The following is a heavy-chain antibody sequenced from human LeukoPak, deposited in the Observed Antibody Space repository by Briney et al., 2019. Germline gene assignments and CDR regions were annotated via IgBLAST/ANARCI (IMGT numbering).Heavy chain of an antibody. V-gene: IGHV4-59*01. CDR3: AAAPLYDYVWGSYSYYYYYMDV. CDR1: RGSISGYS. CDR2: IYYSGST. D-gene: IGHD3-16*01. J-gene: IGHJ6*03. Sequence: PSETLSLTCTVSRGSISGYSWSWIRQSPGGGLEWIGYIYYSGSTNYNPSLKSRVTISVDTSKNQFSLKLSSVTAADTAVYYCAAAPLYDYVWGSYSYYYYYMDVWGKGTTVTISS.